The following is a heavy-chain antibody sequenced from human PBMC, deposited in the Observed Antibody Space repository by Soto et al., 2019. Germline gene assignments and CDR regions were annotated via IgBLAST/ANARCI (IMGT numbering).Heavy chain of an antibody. V-gene: IGHV1-2*04. CDR2: INPNSGGT. D-gene: IGHD6-6*01. CDR1: GYTFTGYY. CDR3: ARGGKVGFCSSSSDYYYYGMDV. J-gene: IGHJ6*02. Sequence: GASVKVSCKASGYTFTGYYMHWVRQAPGQGLEWMGWINPNSGGTNYAQKFQGWVTMTRDTSISTAYMELSRLRSDDTAVYYCARGGKVGFCSSSSDYYYYGMDVWGQGTTDPVSS.